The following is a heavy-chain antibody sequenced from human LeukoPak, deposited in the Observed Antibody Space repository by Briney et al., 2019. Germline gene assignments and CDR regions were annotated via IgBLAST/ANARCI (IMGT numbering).Heavy chain of an antibody. CDR3: AGVPGNHDILSGYDI. V-gene: IGHV1-69*13. CDR2: ILPIFGTA. Sequence: SVTVSCRASGGTFSSYAISWVRQAPGQGLEWMGGILPIFGTANYAQKFQGRVTITADESPSTAYLELSSLISEDTAVDYCAGVPGNHDILSGYDIWGQGTMVTVSS. CDR1: GGTFSSYA. J-gene: IGHJ3*02. D-gene: IGHD3-9*01.